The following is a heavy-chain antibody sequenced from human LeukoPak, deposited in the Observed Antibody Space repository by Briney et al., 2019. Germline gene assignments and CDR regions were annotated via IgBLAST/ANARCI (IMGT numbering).Heavy chain of an antibody. Sequence: SETLSLTCAVSGYSISSGYYWGWIRQPAGKGLEWIGRIYTSGSTNYNPSLKSRVTISVDTSKNQFSLKLSSVTAADTAVYYCARGRLGFLYYYYYMDVWGKGTTVTVSS. CDR2: IYTSGST. D-gene: IGHD3-16*01. CDR1: GYSISSGYY. V-gene: IGHV4-38-2*01. CDR3: ARGRLGFLYYYYYMDV. J-gene: IGHJ6*03.